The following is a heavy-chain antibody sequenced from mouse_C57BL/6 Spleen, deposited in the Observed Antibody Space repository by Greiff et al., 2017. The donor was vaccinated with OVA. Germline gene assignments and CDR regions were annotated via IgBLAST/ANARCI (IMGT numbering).Heavy chain of an antibody. J-gene: IGHJ4*01. CDR3: ARHIYYDYFYAMDY. V-gene: IGHV5-9*01. Sequence: EVKLEESGGGLVKPGGSLKLSCAASGFTFSSYTMSWVRQTPGKRLEWVATISGGGGNTYYPDSVKGRFTISRDNAKNTLYLQMSSLRSEDTALYYCARHIYYDYFYAMDYWGQGTSVTVSS. CDR1: GFTFSSYT. CDR2: ISGGGGNT. D-gene: IGHD2-4*01.